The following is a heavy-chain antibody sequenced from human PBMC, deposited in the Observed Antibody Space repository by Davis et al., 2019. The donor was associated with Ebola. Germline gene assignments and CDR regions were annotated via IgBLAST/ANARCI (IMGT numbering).Heavy chain of an antibody. CDR2: VYYGQA. CDR1: GDSITRYY. D-gene: IGHD1-26*01. V-gene: IGHV4-59*12. CDR3: ARDNDPYGGRYKYRPPNAFDL. Sequence: PSDTLSLTCSVSGDSITRYYLHWIRQAPGKTLEWIGYVYYGQAIYNPSLKSRVTIFSDTSKNSFSLRLTSVTAADAAIYFCARDNDPYGGRYKYRPPNAFDLWGQGTKVAVSS. J-gene: IGHJ3*01.